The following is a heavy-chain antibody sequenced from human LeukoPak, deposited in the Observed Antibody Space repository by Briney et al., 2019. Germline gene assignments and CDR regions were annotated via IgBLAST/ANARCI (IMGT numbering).Heavy chain of an antibody. V-gene: IGHV3-21*06. CDR1: GFSFSSYT. Sequence: GGALRLSRAASGFSFSSYTMIWVRQAPGQGLEWVSSLSSTSSDKRYAESVTGRFTISRDNPKNSMYLQMNSRRVEDTAVYYSARQGRSYINPNRGSFDPWGQGTQVTVSS. D-gene: IGHD2/OR15-2a*01. CDR3: ARQGRSYINPNRGSFDP. CDR2: LSSTSSDK. J-gene: IGHJ5*02.